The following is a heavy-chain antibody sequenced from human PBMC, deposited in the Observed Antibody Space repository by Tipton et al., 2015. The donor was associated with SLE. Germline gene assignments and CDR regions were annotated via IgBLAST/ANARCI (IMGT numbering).Heavy chain of an antibody. Sequence: TLSLTCTVSGGSISSYYWGWIRQPPGKGLEWIGSIYYSGSTYYNPSLKSRVTISVDTSKNQFSLKLSSVTAADTAVYYCARGGEAARRAFDYWGQGTLVTVSS. V-gene: IGHV4-39*07. D-gene: IGHD6-6*01. CDR1: GGSISSYY. CDR3: ARGGEAARRAFDY. J-gene: IGHJ4*02. CDR2: IYYSGST.